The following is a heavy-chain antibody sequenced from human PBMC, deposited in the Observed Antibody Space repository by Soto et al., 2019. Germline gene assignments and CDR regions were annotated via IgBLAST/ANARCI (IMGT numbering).Heavy chain of an antibody. D-gene: IGHD2-8*01. V-gene: IGHV3-30-3*01. Sequence: GGSLRLSCAASGFTFSSYAMHWVRQAPGKGLEWVAVISYDGSNKYYADSVKGRFTISRDNSKNTLYLQMNSLRAEDTAVYYCASRTSMQHYWGQGTLVTVSS. J-gene: IGHJ4*02. CDR1: GFTFSSYA. CDR2: ISYDGSNK. CDR3: ASRTSMQHY.